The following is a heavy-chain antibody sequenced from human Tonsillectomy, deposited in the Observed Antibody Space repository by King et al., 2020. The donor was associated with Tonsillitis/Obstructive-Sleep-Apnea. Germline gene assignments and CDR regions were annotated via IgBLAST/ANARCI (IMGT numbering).Heavy chain of an antibody. V-gene: IGHV5-10-1*01. CDR2: IDPSDSYT. CDR1: GYSFTNYW. J-gene: IGHJ4*02. D-gene: IGHD6-19*01. CDR3: ARLQYSSGWYADY. Sequence: QLVQSGAEVKKPGESLRISCKGSGYSFTNYWINWVRQVPGKGLERMGRIDPSDSYTNYSPSFQGHVTISADKSISTAYLQWSSLKASDTAMYYCARLQYSSGWYADYWGQGTLVTVSS.